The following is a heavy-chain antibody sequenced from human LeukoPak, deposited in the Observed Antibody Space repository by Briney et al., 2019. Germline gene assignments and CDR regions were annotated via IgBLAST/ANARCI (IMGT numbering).Heavy chain of an antibody. CDR2: ISSKAGSYAS. J-gene: IGHJ6*02. Sequence: PGGSLRLSCAASGFTFSDHYMDWVRQAPGKGLEWVGHISSKAGSYASDYAASVKGRFTTSSDETKNSVLMQINSLKTEDTAVYYCSSVIVGAMDVWGHGPTVTVSS. CDR3: SSVIVGAMDV. D-gene: IGHD2/OR15-2a*01. V-gene: IGHV3-72*01. CDR1: GFTFSDHY.